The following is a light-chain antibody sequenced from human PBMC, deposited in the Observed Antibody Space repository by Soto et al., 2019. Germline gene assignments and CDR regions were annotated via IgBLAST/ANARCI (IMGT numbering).Light chain of an antibody. J-gene: IGKJ4*02. CDR3: QKDNSAALT. V-gene: IGKV1-27*01. CDR2: ATS. Sequence: DIQMTQSPSSLSASVGDRVTITCRSSLPISNYLAWYQQKPGTIPNLLIYATSTLQAGLPSRFSGSGSGTDFTRTISCLQSEDVAAYYCQKDNSAALTFGGGTKVDIK. CDR1: LPISNY.